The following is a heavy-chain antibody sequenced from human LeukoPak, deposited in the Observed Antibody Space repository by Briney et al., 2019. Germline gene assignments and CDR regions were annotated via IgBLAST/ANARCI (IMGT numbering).Heavy chain of an antibody. J-gene: IGHJ5*02. CDR1: GYSISSGYY. V-gene: IGHV4-38-2*02. D-gene: IGHD2-2*01. CDR3: ARGGVVPASFNWFDP. Sequence: SETLSLTCTVSGYSISSGYYWGWIRQPPGKGLEWIGNIYHSGSTYYNPSLKSRVAILVDTSKNQFSLKLSSVTAADTALYYCARGGVVPASFNWFDPWGQGTLVTVSS. CDR2: IYHSGST.